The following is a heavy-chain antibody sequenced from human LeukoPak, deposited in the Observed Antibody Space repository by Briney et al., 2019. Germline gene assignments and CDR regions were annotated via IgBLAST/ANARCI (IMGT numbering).Heavy chain of an antibody. V-gene: IGHV1-69*13. CDR2: IIPIFGTA. Sequence: ASVKLSCKASVGTFSSYAISWVRQAPGQGLEWMGGIIPIFGTANYAQKFQGRVTITADESTSTAYMELSSLRSEDTAVYYCARGAQLPFYYYYYGMDVWGQGTTVTVSS. CDR1: VGTFSSYA. D-gene: IGHD2-2*01. CDR3: ARGAQLPFYYYYYGMDV. J-gene: IGHJ6*02.